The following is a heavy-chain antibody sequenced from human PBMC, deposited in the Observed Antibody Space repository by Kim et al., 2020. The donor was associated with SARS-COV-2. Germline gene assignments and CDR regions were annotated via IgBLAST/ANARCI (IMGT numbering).Heavy chain of an antibody. CDR2: IKSKTDGGTT. J-gene: IGHJ6*02. Sequence: GGSLRLSCAASGFTFSNAWMSWVRQAPGKGLEWVGRIKSKTDGGTTDYAAPVKGRFTISRDDSKNTLYLQMNSLKTEDTAVYYCTTGGDGLGSYYYYGMDVWGQGTTVTVSS. D-gene: IGHD3-10*01. V-gene: IGHV3-15*01. CDR3: TTGGDGLGSYYYYGMDV. CDR1: GFTFSNAW.